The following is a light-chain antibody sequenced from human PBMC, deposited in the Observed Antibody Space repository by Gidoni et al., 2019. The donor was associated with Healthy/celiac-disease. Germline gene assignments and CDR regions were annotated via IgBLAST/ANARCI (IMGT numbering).Light chain of an antibody. CDR3: QQYDSSPFT. CDR1: QSVSSSY. CDR2: GAS. J-gene: IGKJ3*01. Sequence: EIVLTQSPGTLSLSPGERATLSCRASQSVSSSYLAWYQQKPGQAPRLLIYGASNRATGIPDRFSGSGSGTDFTLTISRLEPEDFAVYYCQQYDSSPFTFGPXTKVDIK. V-gene: IGKV3-20*01.